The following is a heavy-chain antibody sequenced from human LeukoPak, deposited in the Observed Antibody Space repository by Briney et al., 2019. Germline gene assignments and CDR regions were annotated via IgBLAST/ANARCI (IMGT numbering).Heavy chain of an antibody. Sequence: SSVKVSCKASGGTFSSYAISWVRQAPGQGLEWMGRIIPIFGTANYAQKFQGRVTITTDESTSTAYKKLSSLRSEDTAVYYCARENLWFGELDYYYYYMDVWGKGTTVTVSS. V-gene: IGHV1-69*05. CDR1: GGTFSSYA. J-gene: IGHJ6*03. CDR3: ARENLWFGELDYYYYYMDV. CDR2: IIPIFGTA. D-gene: IGHD3-10*01.